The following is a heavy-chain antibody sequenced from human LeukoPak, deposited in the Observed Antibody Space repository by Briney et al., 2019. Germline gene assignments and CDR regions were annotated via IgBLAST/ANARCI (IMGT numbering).Heavy chain of an antibody. D-gene: IGHD5-24*01. CDR2: ISDSATTT. V-gene: IGHV3-23*01. J-gene: IGHJ4*02. CDR1: GFTVSSYA. Sequence: GASLRLSWAASGFTVSSYAMSWVRQAPRNGLEWVTTISDSATTTYYADAVKGPFPISRDNSENTLYLQMKSTRAEDTAVYYCARGDGYNFFDYWGQGTLVTVSS. CDR3: ARGDGYNFFDY.